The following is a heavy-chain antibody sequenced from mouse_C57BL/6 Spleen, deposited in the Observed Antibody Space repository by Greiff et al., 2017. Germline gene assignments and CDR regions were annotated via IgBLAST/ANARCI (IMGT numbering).Heavy chain of an antibody. CDR1: GYAFSSSW. D-gene: IGHD2-5*01. V-gene: IGHV1-82*01. CDR2: IYPGDGDT. Sequence: QVQLQQSGPELVKPGASVTISCKASGYAFSSSWMNWVKQRPGKGLEWIGRIYPGDGDTNYNGKFKGKATLTADKSSSTAYMQLSSLTSEDSAVYFCARDSNYSNYAMDYWGQGTSVTVSS. CDR3: ARDSNYSNYAMDY. J-gene: IGHJ4*01.